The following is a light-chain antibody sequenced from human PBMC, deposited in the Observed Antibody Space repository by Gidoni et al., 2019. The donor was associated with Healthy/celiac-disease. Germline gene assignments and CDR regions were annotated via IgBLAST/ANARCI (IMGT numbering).Light chain of an antibody. J-gene: IGKJ4*01. V-gene: IGKV3-11*01. CDR1: QSVSSY. CDR3: QQRSNWPPLT. CDR2: DAS. Sequence: ELVLTQSPATLSLSPGESATLSCRASQSVSSYLVWYQQKPGQAPRLLIYDASNRATGIPARFSGSGSGTDFTLTISSLEPEDFAVYYCQQRSNWPPLTFGGGTKVEIK.